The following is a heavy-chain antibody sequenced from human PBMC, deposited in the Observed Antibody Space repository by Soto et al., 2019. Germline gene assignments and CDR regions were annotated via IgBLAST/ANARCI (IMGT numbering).Heavy chain of an antibody. CDR2: MTGSGSGT. CDR1: GFTFGNYA. D-gene: IGHD2-21*01. CDR3: AKGKNMVVVIAQDD. V-gene: IGHV3-23*01. J-gene: IGHJ4*02. Sequence: EVQLLESGGGVVQPGGSLRLSCVASGFTFGNYAMTWVRQAPGRGLEYVSFMTGSGSGTYYADSVKGRFTISRDNSKNILYLQMTSLRVEDTAVYYCAKGKNMVVVIAQDDWGQGTLVSVAS.